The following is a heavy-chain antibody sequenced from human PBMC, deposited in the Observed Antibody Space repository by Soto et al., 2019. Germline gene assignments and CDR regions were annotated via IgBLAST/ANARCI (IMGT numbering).Heavy chain of an antibody. CDR2: IIPFLGVT. CDR1: GCTYSPYT. J-gene: IGHJ1*01. Sequence: QVQLVQSGAEVKKPGSSVKVSCKSSGCTYSPYTINWVRQAPGQGLEWMGRIIPFLGVTNYGLKFQDRVTITADKATNAAYMELRGVSLEDTAVYYGARDWESSVSTWSFGGLWGRVNLGSVSS. V-gene: IGHV1-69*08. D-gene: IGHD3-16*01. CDR3: ARDWESSVSTWSFGGL.